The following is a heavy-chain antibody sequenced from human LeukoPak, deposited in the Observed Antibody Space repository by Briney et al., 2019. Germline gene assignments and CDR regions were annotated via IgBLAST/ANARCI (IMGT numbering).Heavy chain of an antibody. CDR3: ATRRAHSGTYRWSDFDY. V-gene: IGHV3-30*02. D-gene: IGHD1-26*01. CDR1: GFTFSSYG. CDR2: IRYDGSNE. J-gene: IGHJ4*02. Sequence: GGSLRLSCAASGFTFSSYGMHWVRQARGKELAWVAFIRYDGSNEYYADSVKGRFTISRDNSKNTLYLQMNSLRAEDTAVYYCATRRAHSGTYRWSDFDYWGQGTLVTVSS.